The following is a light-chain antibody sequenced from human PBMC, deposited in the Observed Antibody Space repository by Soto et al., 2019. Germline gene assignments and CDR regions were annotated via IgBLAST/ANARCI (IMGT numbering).Light chain of an antibody. V-gene: IGKV1-6*01. CDR2: AAS. CDR3: LQDYNYAWT. CDR1: QVIGNN. J-gene: IGKJ1*01. Sequence: AIQMTQSPSSLSASVGDRVTITCRASQVIGNNLGWFQQKPGKAPELLIYAASSLHSGVPSRFSGSGYDTDFTLTISSLQPEDFATYYCLQDYNYAWTFGQGTKVEIK.